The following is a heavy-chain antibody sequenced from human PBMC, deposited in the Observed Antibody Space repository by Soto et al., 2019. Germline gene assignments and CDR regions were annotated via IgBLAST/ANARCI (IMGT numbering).Heavy chain of an antibody. CDR2: LKSEVDGGTI. CDR3: STGWFWTVKSFEY. J-gene: IGHJ4*02. CDR1: GFTFTTAW. V-gene: IGHV3-15*01. D-gene: IGHD3-3*01. Sequence: VQLVESGGGLVKPGWALRLSCAASGFTFTTAWMSWVRQAPGKGLEWVGRLKSEVDGGTIDYAAPVKGRFTISRDDSKNTLYLQMNSLKTEDTAVYYCSTGWFWTVKSFEYWGQGPLVNVSS.